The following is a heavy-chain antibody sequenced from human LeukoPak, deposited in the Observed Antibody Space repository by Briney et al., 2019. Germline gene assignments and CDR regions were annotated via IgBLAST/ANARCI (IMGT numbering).Heavy chain of an antibody. Sequence: SETLSLTCTVSGGSISSSSYYWGWIRQPPGKGLEWIGSIYYSGSTYYNPSLKSRVTISVDTSKNQFSLKLSSVTAADTAVYYCASHIAAAGIVVYYFDYWGQGTLVTVSP. CDR3: ASHIAAAGIVVYYFDY. J-gene: IGHJ4*02. V-gene: IGHV4-39*01. CDR2: IYYSGST. CDR1: GGSISSSSYY. D-gene: IGHD6-13*01.